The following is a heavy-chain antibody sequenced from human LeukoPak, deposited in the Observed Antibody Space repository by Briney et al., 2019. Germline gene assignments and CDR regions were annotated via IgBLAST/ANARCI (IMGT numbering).Heavy chain of an antibody. D-gene: IGHD2-15*01. CDR1: GYTFTGYY. CDR2: INHNSGGT. J-gene: IGHJ6*03. V-gene: IGHV1-2*02. Sequence: ASVKVSCKASGYTFTGYYMHWVRQAPGQGLEWMGWINHNSGGTNYAQKFQGRVTMTRDTSISTAYMELSRLTSDDTAVYYCATWDIVVVVAATTPGYYYYMDVWGKGTTVTISS. CDR3: ATWDIVVVVAATTPGYYYYMDV.